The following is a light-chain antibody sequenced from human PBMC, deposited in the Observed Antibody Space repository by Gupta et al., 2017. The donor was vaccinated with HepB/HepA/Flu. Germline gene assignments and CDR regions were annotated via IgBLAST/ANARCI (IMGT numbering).Light chain of an antibody. Sequence: EIVMTQSPATLSVSPGERASLSCRASQNIASNLAWYQQKPGQAPRLLIFGASTRATGVPARFSGSGSGTEFILTIGSLQSEDFAVYFCQQYNNRPYPWTFGQGTKVEIK. J-gene: IGKJ1*01. V-gene: IGKV3-15*01. CDR3: QQYNNRPYPWT. CDR2: GAS. CDR1: QNIASN.